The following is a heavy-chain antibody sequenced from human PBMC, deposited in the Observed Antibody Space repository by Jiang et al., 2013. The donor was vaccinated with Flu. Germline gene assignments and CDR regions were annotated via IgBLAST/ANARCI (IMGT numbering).Heavy chain of an antibody. CDR3: ARDPLGSSWYEGRSEYYGMDV. V-gene: IGHV1-69*04. Sequence: SGAEVKKPGSSVKVSCKASGGTFSSYTISWVRQAPGQGLEWMGRIIPILGIANYAQKFQGRVTITADKSTSTAYMELSSLRSEDTAVYYCARDPLGSSWYEGRSEYYGMDVWGQGTTVTVSS. D-gene: IGHD6-13*01. J-gene: IGHJ6*02. CDR2: IIPILGIA. CDR1: GGTFSSYT.